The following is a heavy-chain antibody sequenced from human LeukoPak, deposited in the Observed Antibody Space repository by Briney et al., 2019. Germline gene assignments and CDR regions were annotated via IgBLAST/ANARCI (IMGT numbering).Heavy chain of an antibody. D-gene: IGHD6-13*01. V-gene: IGHV3-23*01. CDR3: AKAASSWYWDC. CDR1: GFTFSRYA. J-gene: IGHJ4*02. CDR2: ISFSGTRT. Sequence: GCSLTLSCAASGFTFSRYALSWVRQAPAKGLEGVSSISFSGTRTDYPHSVKGRFTISRDNSKNTLHLQMNSLRAEDTALYYCAKAASSWYWDCWGQGALVTVSS.